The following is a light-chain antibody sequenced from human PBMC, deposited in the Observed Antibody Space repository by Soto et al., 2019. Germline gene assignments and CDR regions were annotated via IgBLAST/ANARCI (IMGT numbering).Light chain of an antibody. Sequence: DIQMTQSPSTLSGSVGDRVPITCRASQSISSWLAWYQQKPGKAPKLLIYDASSLESGVPSRFSGSASGTKSTLTTSSLQRAYFATYYSQQHNSYPLTVGGGTKA. CDR3: QQHNSYPLT. J-gene: IGKJ4*01. CDR2: DAS. V-gene: IGKV1-5*01. CDR1: QSISSW.